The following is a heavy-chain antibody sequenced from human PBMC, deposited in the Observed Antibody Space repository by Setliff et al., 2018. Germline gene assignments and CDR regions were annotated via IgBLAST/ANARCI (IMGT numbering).Heavy chain of an antibody. CDR1: GGYVSSTSHY. J-gene: IGHJ1*01. Sequence: SETLSLTCNVSGGYVSSTSHYWGWIRQPPGKGMEWIGSVYYSGYTYYNPSLQSRATISVDMSKNQFSMKLTSVTAADTAVYYCARVDFTMIQGVLGLWGQGTLVTVSS. CDR2: VYYSGYT. V-gene: IGHV4-39*07. D-gene: IGHD3-10*01. CDR3: ARVDFTMIQGVLGL.